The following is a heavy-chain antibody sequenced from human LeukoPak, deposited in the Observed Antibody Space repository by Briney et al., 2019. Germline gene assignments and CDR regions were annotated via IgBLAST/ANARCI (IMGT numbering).Heavy chain of an antibody. CDR3: ARDGDYGDYAFDI. Sequence: GGSLRLSCAASGFTFSDYYMSWIREAPGKGLEWVSYISSSSSYTNYADSVKGRFTISRDNAKNSLYLQMNSLRAEDTAEYYCARDGDYGDYAFDIWGQGTMVTVSS. D-gene: IGHD4-17*01. CDR1: GFTFSDYY. CDR2: ISSSSSYT. J-gene: IGHJ3*02. V-gene: IGHV3-11*06.